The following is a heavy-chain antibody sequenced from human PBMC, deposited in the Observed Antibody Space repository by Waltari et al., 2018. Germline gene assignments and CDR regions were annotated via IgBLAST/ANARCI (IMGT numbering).Heavy chain of an antibody. J-gene: IGHJ6*02. CDR3: ASALWFGESDYYGMDV. CDR2: IYTSGST. CDR1: GGSISSGSYY. V-gene: IGHV4-61*02. D-gene: IGHD3-10*01. Sequence: QVQLQESGPGLVKPSQTLSLTCTVSGGSISSGSYYWSWIRQPAGKGLEWIGRIYTSGSTNDNPSLKSRVTISVDTSKNQFSLKLSSVTAADTAVYYCASALWFGESDYYGMDVWGQGTTVTVSS.